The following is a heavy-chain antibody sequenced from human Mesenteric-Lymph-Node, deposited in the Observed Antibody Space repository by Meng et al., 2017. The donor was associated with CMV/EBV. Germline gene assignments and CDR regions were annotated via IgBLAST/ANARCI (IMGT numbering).Heavy chain of an antibody. CDR3: ARGLGAQRGWVFDY. Sequence: ASGFTFYTSTMNWVRQAPWKGLEWVASISGTSSYIYYADSLRCRFTISSDNAKNSLYLRMASLRAEDTAVYYCARGLGAQRGWVFDYWGQGTLVTVSS. J-gene: IGHJ4*02. CDR1: GFTFYTST. V-gene: IGHV3-21*01. CDR2: ISGTSSYI. D-gene: IGHD3-10*01.